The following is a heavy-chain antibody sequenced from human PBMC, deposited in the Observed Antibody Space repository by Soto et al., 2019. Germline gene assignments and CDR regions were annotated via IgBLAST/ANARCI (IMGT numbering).Heavy chain of an antibody. D-gene: IGHD3-10*01. CDR3: ARASDPQGFFDY. CDR2: IIPIFGTA. V-gene: IGHV1-69*13. J-gene: IGHJ4*02. Sequence: ASVKVSCKASGGTFSSYAISWVRQAPGQGLEWMGGIIPIFGTANYAQKFQGRVTITADESTSTAYMELSSLRSEDTAVYYCARASDPQGFFDYWGQGTLVTVSS. CDR1: GGTFSSYA.